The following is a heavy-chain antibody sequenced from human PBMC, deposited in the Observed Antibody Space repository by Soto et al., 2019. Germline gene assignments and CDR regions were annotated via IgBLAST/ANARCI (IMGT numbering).Heavy chain of an antibody. CDR1: GGTFSSYA. CDR2: IIPIFGTA. V-gene: IGHV1-69*06. CDR3: ARDLVEQQLVRLGWFDP. D-gene: IGHD6-13*01. J-gene: IGHJ5*02. Sequence: ASVKVSCKASGGTFSSYAISWVRQAPGQGLEWMGGIIPIFGTANYAQKFQGRVTITADKSTSTAYMELSSLRSEDTAVYYCARDLVEQQLVRLGWFDPWGQGTLVTVSS.